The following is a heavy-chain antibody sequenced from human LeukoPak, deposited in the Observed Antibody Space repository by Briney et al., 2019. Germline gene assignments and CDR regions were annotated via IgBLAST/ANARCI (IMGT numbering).Heavy chain of an antibody. CDR2: ISWNSGSI. V-gene: IGHV3-9*01. CDR3: AKDAYWSVVLAVYY. D-gene: IGHD2-8*02. CDR1: GFTFDDYA. J-gene: IGHJ4*02. Sequence: GGSLRLSCAASGFTFDDYAMHWVRQAPGKGLEWVSGISWNSGSIGYADSVKGRFTISRDNAKNSLYLQMNSLRAEDTALYYCAKDAYWSVVLAVYYWGQGTLVTVSS.